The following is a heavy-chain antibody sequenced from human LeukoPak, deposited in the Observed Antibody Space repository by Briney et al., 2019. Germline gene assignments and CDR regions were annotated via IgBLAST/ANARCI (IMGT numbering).Heavy chain of an antibody. Sequence: ASVKVSCKASGYTFTSYDINWVRQATGQGLEWMGWMNPNSGNTGYAQKFQGRVTMTRNTSISTAYMELSSLRSEDTAVYYCARVPRIAAAGTPLFDYWGQGTLVTVSS. V-gene: IGHV1-8*01. CDR1: GYTFTSYD. D-gene: IGHD6-13*01. CDR2: MNPNSGNT. CDR3: ARVPRIAAAGTPLFDY. J-gene: IGHJ4*02.